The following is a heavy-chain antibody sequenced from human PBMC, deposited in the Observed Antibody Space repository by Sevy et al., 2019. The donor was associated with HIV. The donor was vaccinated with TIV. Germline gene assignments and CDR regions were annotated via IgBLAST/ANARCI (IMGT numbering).Heavy chain of an antibody. V-gene: IGHV4-39*01. Sequence: SETLSLTCGVSGGSISSISNYWGWIRQPPGRELEWIGSLYYEGTTYYNPSLQSRVRISGNTSKILFSLDLTSVTAADTAVYYCASLSPFYHDIDVWGKGTTVTVSS. CDR3: ASLSPFYHDIDV. CDR2: LYYEGTT. CDR1: GGSISSISNY. J-gene: IGHJ6*03.